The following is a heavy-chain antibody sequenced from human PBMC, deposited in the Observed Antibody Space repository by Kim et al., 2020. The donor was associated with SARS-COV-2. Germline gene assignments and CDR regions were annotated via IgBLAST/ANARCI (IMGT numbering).Heavy chain of an antibody. V-gene: IGHV3-23*01. D-gene: IGHD6-19*01. J-gene: IGHJ3*02. Sequence: KGRFTISRDISKNTLYLEMNSLRAEDTAVYYCVKDLLSLDSSTWDDAFHIWGQGTMVTVSS. CDR3: VKDLLSLDSSTWDDAFHI.